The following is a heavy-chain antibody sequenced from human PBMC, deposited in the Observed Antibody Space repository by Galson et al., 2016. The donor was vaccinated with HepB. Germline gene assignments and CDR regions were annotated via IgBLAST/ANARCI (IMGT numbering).Heavy chain of an antibody. CDR1: GFTFDYYA. CDR2: ITPGSTYT. CDR3: ARVVTPMAAANRGFGS. J-gene: IGHJ5*02. V-gene: IGHV3-21*01. D-gene: IGHD6-13*01. Sequence: SLRLSCAASGFTFDYYAMHWVRQAPGKGLEWVSSITPGSTYTHFADSVKGRFTISRDDAENSLYLHMNSLRAEDTALYYCARVVTPMAAANRGFGSWGQGTQVVVSS.